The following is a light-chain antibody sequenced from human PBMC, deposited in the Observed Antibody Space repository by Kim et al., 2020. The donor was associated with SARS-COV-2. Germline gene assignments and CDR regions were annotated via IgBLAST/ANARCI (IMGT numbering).Light chain of an antibody. J-gene: IGKJ5*01. CDR1: QDINGF. Sequence: ASVGNRIPIPWRTRQDINGFLAWYQQKPGQAPTLLIYGTSTLQSGVPARFSGSGSGTDFTLTISSLEAEDFAAYYCQQSGRYPITFGQGTRLEIK. CDR2: GTS. V-gene: IGKV1-9*01. CDR3: QQSGRYPIT.